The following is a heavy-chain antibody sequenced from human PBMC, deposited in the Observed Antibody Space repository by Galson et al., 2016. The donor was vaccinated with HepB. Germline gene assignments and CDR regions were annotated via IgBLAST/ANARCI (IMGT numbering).Heavy chain of an antibody. D-gene: IGHD3-22*01. CDR2: IYSSGVT. Sequence: SETLSLTCTVSGVSITSSSYWGWIRQPPGKGLEWIGSIYSSGVTYYNPSLKSRVSISVDTSKNQFSLTLRSATVADTAVYYGARRDGYYDPGDHWGQGTLVTVSS. J-gene: IGHJ4*02. V-gene: IGHV4-39*01. CDR1: GVSITSSSY. CDR3: ARRDGYYDPGDH.